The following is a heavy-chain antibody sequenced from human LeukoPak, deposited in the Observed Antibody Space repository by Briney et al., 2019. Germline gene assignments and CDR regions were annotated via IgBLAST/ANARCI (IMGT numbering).Heavy chain of an antibody. J-gene: IGHJ4*02. CDR1: GFTFSSYG. CDR3: AKDSEWVGYCSSTSCSLDY. Sequence: PGRSLRLSCAASGFTFSSYGMHWVRQAPGKGLEWVAFIRYDGSNKYYADSVKGRFTISRDNSKNTLYLQMNSLRAEDTAVYYCAKDSEWVGYCSSTSCSLDYWGQGTLVTVSS. D-gene: IGHD2-2*01. CDR2: IRYDGSNK. V-gene: IGHV3-30*02.